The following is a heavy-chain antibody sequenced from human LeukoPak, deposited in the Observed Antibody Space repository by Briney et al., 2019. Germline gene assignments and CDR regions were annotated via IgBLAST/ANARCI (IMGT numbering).Heavy chain of an antibody. D-gene: IGHD1-14*01. CDR3: ARDRPEPFGSGFRSDAFDI. CDR2: ISSSGSTI. Sequence: GGSLRLSCAASGFTFSSYEMNWVRQAPGKGLEWVSYISSSGSTIYYADSVKGRFTISRDNAKNSLYLQMNSLRAEDTAVYYCARDRPEPFGSGFRSDAFDIWGQGTMVTVSS. J-gene: IGHJ3*02. V-gene: IGHV3-48*03. CDR1: GFTFSSYE.